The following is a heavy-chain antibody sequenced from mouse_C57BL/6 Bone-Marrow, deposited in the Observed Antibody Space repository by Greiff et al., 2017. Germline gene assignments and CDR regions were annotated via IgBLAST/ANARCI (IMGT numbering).Heavy chain of an antibody. Sequence: QVQLQQSGPELVKPGASVKISCKASGYTFTDYYINWVKQRPGQGLEWIGWIFPGSGSTYYNEKFKGKATLTVDKSSSTAYMQLSSLTSEDSAVYYCAREGVYYYGSSYDYWGQGTTLTVSS. V-gene: IGHV1-75*01. CDR1: GYTFTDYY. CDR2: IFPGSGST. D-gene: IGHD1-1*01. J-gene: IGHJ2*01. CDR3: AREGVYYYGSSYDY.